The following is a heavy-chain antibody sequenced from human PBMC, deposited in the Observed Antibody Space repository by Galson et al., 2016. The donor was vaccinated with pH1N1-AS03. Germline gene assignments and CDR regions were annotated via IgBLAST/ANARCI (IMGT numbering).Heavy chain of an antibody. V-gene: IGHV1-2*06. CDR1: GYTFTDYY. J-gene: IGHJ4*02. CDR3: ARETRLNMDRGPTFFFDD. Sequence: SVKVSCKASGYTFTDYYIHWVRQAPGQALECMGRINPKRGGTNYSQRFQGRVAMTRDTSVSTAYMDLIRLRSDDTAGYYCARETRLNMDRGPTFFFDDWGQGSLVTVSS. D-gene: IGHD3-10*01. CDR2: INPKRGGT.